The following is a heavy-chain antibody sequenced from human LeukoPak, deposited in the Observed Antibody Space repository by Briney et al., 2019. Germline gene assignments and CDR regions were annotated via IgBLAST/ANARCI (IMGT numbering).Heavy chain of an antibody. D-gene: IGHD3-22*01. V-gene: IGHV3-21*01. CDR2: ISSSSSYI. CDR1: GFTFSSYS. CDR3: ARAAEYYYDSSGYYPFDY. Sequence: GGSLRLSCAASGFTFSSYSMNWVRQAPGKGLEWVSSISSSSSYIYYADSVKGRFTISRDNAKNSLYLQMNSLRAEDTAVYYCARAAEYYYDSSGYYPFDYWGQGTLVTVSS. J-gene: IGHJ4*02.